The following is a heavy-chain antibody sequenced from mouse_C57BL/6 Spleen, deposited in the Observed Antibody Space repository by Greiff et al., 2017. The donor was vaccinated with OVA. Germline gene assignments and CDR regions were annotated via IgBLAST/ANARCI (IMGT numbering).Heavy chain of an antibody. CDR1: GFNIKDYY. Sequence: EVQLQESGAELVKPGASVKLSCTASGFNIKDYYMHWVKQRTEQGLEWIGRIDPEDGETKYAPKFQGKATLTADKSSSTAYMQLSSLTSEDSAVYFCARYDYGRAWFAYWGQGTLVTVSA. CDR3: ARYDYGRAWFAY. J-gene: IGHJ3*01. CDR2: IDPEDGET. D-gene: IGHD2-4*01. V-gene: IGHV14-2*01.